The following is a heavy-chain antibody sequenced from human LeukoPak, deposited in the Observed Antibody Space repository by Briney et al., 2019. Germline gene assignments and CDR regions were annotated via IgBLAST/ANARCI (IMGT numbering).Heavy chain of an antibody. Sequence: SETLSLTCTVSGGSISSYYWSWIRQPPGKGLEWIGYIYYSGSTNYNPSLKSRVTISVDTSKNQFSLKLSSVTAADTAVYYCARAGSRIMITFYGMDVWGRGTTVTVSS. J-gene: IGHJ6*02. CDR1: GGSISSYY. CDR3: ARAGSRIMITFYGMDV. D-gene: IGHD3-16*01. V-gene: IGHV4-59*01. CDR2: IYYSGST.